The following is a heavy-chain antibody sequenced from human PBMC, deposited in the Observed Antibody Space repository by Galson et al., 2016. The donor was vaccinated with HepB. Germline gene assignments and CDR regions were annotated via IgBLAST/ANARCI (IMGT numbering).Heavy chain of an antibody. CDR3: ASPYYDFWSGYYPSCYYYGMDV. Sequence: SVKVSCRASGGTFSSYAISWVRQAPGQGLEWMGGIIPIFGTANYAQKFQGRVTITADKSTSTAYMELSSLRSEDTAVYYCASPYYDFWSGYYPSCYYYGMDVWGQGTTVTVSS. J-gene: IGHJ6*02. CDR2: IIPIFGTA. V-gene: IGHV1-69*06. CDR1: GGTFSSYA. D-gene: IGHD3-3*01.